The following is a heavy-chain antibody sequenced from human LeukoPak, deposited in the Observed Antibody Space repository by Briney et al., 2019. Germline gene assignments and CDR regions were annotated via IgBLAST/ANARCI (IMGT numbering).Heavy chain of an antibody. D-gene: IGHD5-24*01. CDR1: GGSISSYY. Sequence: PSETLSLTCTVSGGSISSYYWSWIRQPPGKGLEWIGYIYYSGSTNYNPSLKSRVTISVDTSKNQFSLKLSSVTAADTAVYYCAREMAPKSSAFDIWGQGTMVTVSS. CDR3: AREMAPKSSAFDI. CDR2: IYYSGST. J-gene: IGHJ3*02. V-gene: IGHV4-59*01.